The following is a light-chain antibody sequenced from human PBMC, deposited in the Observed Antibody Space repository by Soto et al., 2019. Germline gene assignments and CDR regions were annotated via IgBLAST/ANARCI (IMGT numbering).Light chain of an antibody. CDR1: QSGGIY. CDR2: ATS. CDR3: QQYNRSPRT. Sequence: EIVLTQSPGTLSLSPGETATLSCRASQSGGIYLAWYQPKPGQAPRLLIYATSSRAAGIPNRFSGSGSGTDFTLTISTLEPEDVALYYGQQYNRSPRTFGQGTKLEIK. V-gene: IGKV3-20*01. J-gene: IGKJ2*01.